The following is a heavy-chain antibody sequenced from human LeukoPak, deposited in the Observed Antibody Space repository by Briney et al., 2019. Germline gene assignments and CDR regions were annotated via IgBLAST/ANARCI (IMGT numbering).Heavy chain of an antibody. D-gene: IGHD6-19*01. CDR1: GFTFSSYA. J-gene: IGHJ4*02. CDR3: ARVMGSGWYSFDY. V-gene: IGHV3-30-3*01. CDR2: ISYDGSNK. Sequence: GGSLILSCAASGFTFSSYAMHWVRQAPGKGLEWVAVISYDGSNKYYADSVKGRFTISRDNSKNTLYLQMNSLRAEDTAVYYCARVMGSGWYSFDYWGQGTLVTVSS.